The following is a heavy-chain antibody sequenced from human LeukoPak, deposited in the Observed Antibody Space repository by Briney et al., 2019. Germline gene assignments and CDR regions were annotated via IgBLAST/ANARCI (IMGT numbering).Heavy chain of an antibody. CDR1: GASISSSIW. CDR2: IYHSGNT. D-gene: IGHD6-25*01. CDR3: ARTRLDAFDI. J-gene: IGHJ3*02. V-gene: IGHV4-4*02. Sequence: SETLSLTCTVSGASISSSIWWSWVRQPPGKGLEWIGEIYHSGNTNYNPSLKSRVTMSVDTSKNQFSLKLRSVTALDTAVYYCARTRLDAFDIWGQGTMVTVSS.